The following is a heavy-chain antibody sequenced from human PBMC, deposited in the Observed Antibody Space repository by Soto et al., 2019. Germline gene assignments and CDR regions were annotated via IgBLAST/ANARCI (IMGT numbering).Heavy chain of an antibody. Sequence: QVQLVQSGAEVKKPGASVKVFCKASGYTFTSYYIHWVRQAPGQGLEWMGVINPSGGSTSYPQKFQGRVTMTRDASTSTVYMELSSLRSEDTAVFYCARDRGRAAAGEFYYYGMDVWGQGTTVTVSS. CDR2: INPSGGST. D-gene: IGHD6-13*01. J-gene: IGHJ6*02. CDR1: GYTFTSYY. V-gene: IGHV1-46*01. CDR3: ARDRGRAAAGEFYYYGMDV.